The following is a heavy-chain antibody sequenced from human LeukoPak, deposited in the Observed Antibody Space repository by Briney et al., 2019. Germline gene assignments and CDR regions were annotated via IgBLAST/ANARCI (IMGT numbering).Heavy chain of an antibody. Sequence: PGGSLRLSCAASGFTFSSYWMHWVRQAPGKGLVWASRINSDGSSTSYADSVKGRFTISRDNAKNTLYLQMNSLRAEDTAVYYCARKAKGGYCSSASCYPYYYYGMDVWGQGTTVTVSS. D-gene: IGHD2-2*01. V-gene: IGHV3-74*01. CDR3: ARKAKGGYCSSASCYPYYYYGMDV. CDR2: INSDGSST. CDR1: GFTFSSYW. J-gene: IGHJ6*02.